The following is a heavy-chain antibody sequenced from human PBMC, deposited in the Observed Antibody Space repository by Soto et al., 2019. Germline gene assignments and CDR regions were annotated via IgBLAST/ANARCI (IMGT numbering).Heavy chain of an antibody. CDR1: GFTFSSYW. V-gene: IGHV3-74*01. J-gene: IGHJ6*04. CDR2: INSDGIST. CDR3: ARDPSYDFWSGPPTTLDV. D-gene: IGHD3-3*01. Sequence: GSLRLSCAASGFTFSSYWMHWVRQAPGKGLVWVSRINSDGISTSYADSVKGRFTISRDNAKNTLYLQMNSLRAEDTAVYYCARDPSYDFWSGPPTTLDVWGKGTTVTVSS.